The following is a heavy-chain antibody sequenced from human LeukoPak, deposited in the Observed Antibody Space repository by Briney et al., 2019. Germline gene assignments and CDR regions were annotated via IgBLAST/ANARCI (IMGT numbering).Heavy chain of an antibody. V-gene: IGHV4-39*07. J-gene: IGHJ4*02. CDR2: IYYSGST. CDR3: ARESVDDILTGYYQGGFDYFDY. Sequence: SETLSLTCTVSGGSISSSSYYWGWIRQPPGKGLEWIGSIYYSGSTYYNPSLKRRVTISVDTSKNQFSLKLSSVTAADTAVYYCARESVDDILTGYYQGGFDYFDYWGQGTLVTVSS. CDR1: GGSISSSSYY. D-gene: IGHD3-9*01.